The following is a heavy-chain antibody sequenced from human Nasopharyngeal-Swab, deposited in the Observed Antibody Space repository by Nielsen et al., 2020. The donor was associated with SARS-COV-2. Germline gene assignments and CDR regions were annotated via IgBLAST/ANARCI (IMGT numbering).Heavy chain of an antibody. D-gene: IGHD3-3*01. J-gene: IGHJ1*01. CDR1: GYTFAHDW. Sequence: GESLKISCQTSGYTFAHDWIGWVRQMPGKGLECPGIIFPDDSQTRYSPSFKGQVTISVDKSTSTAYLQWSSLKASDTAIYYCAKYYDQDGYSPWGQGTLVTVSS. CDR3: AKYYDQDGYSP. V-gene: IGHV5-51*01. CDR2: IFPDDSQT.